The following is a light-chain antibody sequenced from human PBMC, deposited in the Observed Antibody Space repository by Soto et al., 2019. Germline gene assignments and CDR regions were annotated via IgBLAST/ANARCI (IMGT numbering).Light chain of an antibody. V-gene: IGKV3-20*01. J-gene: IGKJ1*01. CDR3: QQYSSWPPWT. CDR1: QSVSSSY. CDR2: GAS. Sequence: ETVLTQCPGTLSLSPAQISTFSCRGIQSVSSSYLAWYQQKPGQAPRLLIYGASARATGIPARFSGSGSGTEFTLTISSLESEDSAVYYCQQYSSWPPWTFGQGTKVDIK.